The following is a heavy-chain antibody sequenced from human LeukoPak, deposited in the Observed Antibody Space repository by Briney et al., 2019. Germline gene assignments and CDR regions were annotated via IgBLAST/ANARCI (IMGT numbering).Heavy chain of an antibody. CDR1: GGSISSYY. J-gene: IGHJ4*02. CDR3: ARRATMVRGVII. D-gene: IGHD3-10*01. CDR2: IYYSGST. Sequence: SETLSLTCTVSGGSISSYYWSWIRQPPGKGLEGIGYIYYSGSTNYNPSLKSRVTISVDTSKNQFSLKLSSVTAADTAVYYCARRATMVRGVIIWGQGTLVTVSS. V-gene: IGHV4-59*08.